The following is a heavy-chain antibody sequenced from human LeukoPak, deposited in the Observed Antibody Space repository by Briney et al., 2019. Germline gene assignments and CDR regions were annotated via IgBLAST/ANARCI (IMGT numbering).Heavy chain of an antibody. CDR2: ISSLDTIV. D-gene: IGHD2-21*01. CDR3: ARWGPNVTQHTRERLDY. V-gene: IGHV3-11*01. CDR1: GFTFSDYY. Sequence: GGSLRLSCVGSGFTFSDYYMSRIRQAPGKGLEWVSYISSLDTIVYYAASVKGRFTISRDNAKNSLFLQINSLRADDTAMYYCARWGPNVTQHTRERLDYWGQGTLVTVFS. J-gene: IGHJ4*02.